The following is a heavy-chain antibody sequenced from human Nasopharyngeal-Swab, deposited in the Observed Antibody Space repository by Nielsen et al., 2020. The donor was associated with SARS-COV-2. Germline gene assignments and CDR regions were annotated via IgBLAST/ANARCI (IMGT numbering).Heavy chain of an antibody. CDR1: GFSLSTSGMC. CDR3: ARTYYDILTGTDYGMDV. Sequence: SSPTLVTPTQTLTLTCTFSGFSLSTSGMCVSWIRQPPGKALEWLARIDCDDDKYYSTSLKTRLTISKDTSKNQVVLTMTNMDPVDTATYYCARTYYDILTGTDYGMDVWGQGTTVTVSS. D-gene: IGHD3-9*01. J-gene: IGHJ6*02. CDR2: IDCDDDK. V-gene: IGHV2-70*11.